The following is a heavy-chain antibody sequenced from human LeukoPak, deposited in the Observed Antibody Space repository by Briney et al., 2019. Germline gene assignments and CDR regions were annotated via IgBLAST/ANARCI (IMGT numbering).Heavy chain of an antibody. CDR1: GFTFSSWT. CDR2: IGNSGGGT. D-gene: IGHD3-16*01. V-gene: IGHV3-23*01. Sequence: GGSLRLSWAASGFTFSSWTMIWVRQAPGKGLEWVAIIGNSGGGTHYADSVKGRFTISRGNSKKTLYLQMNGLRAEDTAIYYCARDPNWGSGYWGQGTLVTVSS. CDR3: ARDPNWGSGY. J-gene: IGHJ4*02.